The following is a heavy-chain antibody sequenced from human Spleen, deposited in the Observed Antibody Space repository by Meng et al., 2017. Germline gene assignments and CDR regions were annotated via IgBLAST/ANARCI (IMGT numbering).Heavy chain of an antibody. J-gene: IGHJ4*02. V-gene: IGHV1-2*04. CDR3: ARAALCGSGCYYYFDY. Sequence: QVQPVQSGAAGKKPGASVKVSCKASGYTFSDYSLHWVRQAPGQGLEWMGWLNPNTGATSYAQRFQGWVTMTRDTSISTVYMEVTGLKSDDTAMYYCARAALCGSGCYYYFDYWGQGTLVTVSS. D-gene: IGHD2-21*02. CDR1: GYTFSDYS. CDR2: LNPNTGAT.